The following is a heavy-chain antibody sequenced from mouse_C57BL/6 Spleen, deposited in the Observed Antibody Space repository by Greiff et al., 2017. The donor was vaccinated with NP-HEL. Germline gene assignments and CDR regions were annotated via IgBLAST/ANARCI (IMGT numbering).Heavy chain of an antibody. Sequence: EVKLVESEGGLVQPGSSMKLSCTASGFTFSDYYMAWVRQVPEKGLEWVANINYDGSSTYYLDSLKSRFIISRDNAKNILYLQMSSLKSEDTATYYGAKVEGGLDYWGQGTTLTVSS. V-gene: IGHV5-16*01. CDR1: GFTFSDYY. CDR2: INYDGSST. J-gene: IGHJ2*01. CDR3: AKVEGGLDY.